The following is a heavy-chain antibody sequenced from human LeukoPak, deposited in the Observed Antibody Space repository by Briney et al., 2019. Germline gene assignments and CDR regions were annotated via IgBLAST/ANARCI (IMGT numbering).Heavy chain of an antibody. J-gene: IGHJ4*02. Sequence: GGSLRLSCAASRFTFSSYWMSWVRQAPGKGLEWVANIKQDGSEKYYVDSVKGRFTISRDNAKNSLALQMNSLRAEDTAVYYCAVDRRQGPTVTTFSPFDFWGQGTLVTVSS. CDR2: IKQDGSEK. CDR3: AVDRRQGPTVTTFSPFDF. V-gene: IGHV3-7*01. D-gene: IGHD4-17*01. CDR1: RFTFSSYW.